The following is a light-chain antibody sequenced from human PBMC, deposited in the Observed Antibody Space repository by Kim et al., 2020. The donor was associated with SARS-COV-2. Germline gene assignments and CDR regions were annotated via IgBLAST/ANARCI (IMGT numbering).Light chain of an antibody. J-gene: IGKJ1*01. V-gene: IGKV1-5*03. CDR3: QQYNTYSGT. CDR2: QSA. CDR1: QNIATW. Sequence: VSVGDRVTITCRANQNIATWLALFKQKPGKAPNRLVYQSATLETGVPSRVSGSGSGTEFTLSISSLQPDDFATYYCQQYNTYSGTFGQGTKVDIK.